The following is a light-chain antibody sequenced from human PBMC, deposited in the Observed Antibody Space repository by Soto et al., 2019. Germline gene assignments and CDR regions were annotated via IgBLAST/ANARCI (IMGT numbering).Light chain of an antibody. J-gene: IGLJ2*01. V-gene: IGLV2-14*01. CDR3: SSYISSSTLV. CDR2: DVS. Sequence: QSVLTQPASVSGSPGQSIAISCTGSSSDVGGYSYVSWYQQLPGKAPKLMIYDVSNRPSGVSDRFSGSRSGNTASLTISGLQAEDEADYYCSSYISSSTLVFGGGTKLTVL. CDR1: SSDVGGYSY.